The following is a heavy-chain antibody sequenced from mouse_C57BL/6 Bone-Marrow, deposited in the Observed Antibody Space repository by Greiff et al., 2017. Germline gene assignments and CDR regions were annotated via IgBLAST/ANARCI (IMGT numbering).Heavy chain of an antibody. CDR2: ISSGSSTI. D-gene: IGHD2-5*01. CDR1: GFTFSDYG. V-gene: IGHV5-17*01. CDR3: ARPPFYSNYYAMDY. Sequence: VKLMESGGGLVKPGGSLKLSCAASGFTFSDYGMHWVRQAPEKGLEWVAYISSGSSTIYYADTVKGRFTISRDNAKNTLFLQMTSLRSEDTAMYYCARPPFYSNYYAMDYWGQGTSVTVAS. J-gene: IGHJ4*01.